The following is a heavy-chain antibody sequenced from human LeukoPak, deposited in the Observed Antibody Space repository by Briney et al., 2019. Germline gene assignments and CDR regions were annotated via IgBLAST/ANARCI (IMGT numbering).Heavy chain of an antibody. CDR2: IKGDGIST. V-gene: IGHV3-74*01. CDR3: ARDAGSSSGYFDY. CDR1: GFDFSSNW. Sequence: PGGSLRLSCAASGFDFSSNWMHWVRHAPGQGLVWVSRIKGDGISTNYADSVKGRFTISRDIAKNTLYLQMNSLRAEDTAVYYCARDAGSSSGYFDYWGQGTLVTVSS. J-gene: IGHJ4*02. D-gene: IGHD6-6*01.